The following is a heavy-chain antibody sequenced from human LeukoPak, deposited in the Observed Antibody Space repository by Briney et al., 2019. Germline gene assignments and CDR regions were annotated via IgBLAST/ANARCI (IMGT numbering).Heavy chain of an antibody. Sequence: GGSLRLSCAASGFTVSSNYMSWVRQAPGKGLEWVSVIYSGGSTYYADSVKGRFTISRDNSKNTLYLQMNSLRAEDTAVYFCAKDMVWAHYYFDYWGQGTVVTVSS. J-gene: IGHJ4*02. CDR2: IYSGGST. D-gene: IGHD2-8*01. V-gene: IGHV3-53*01. CDR1: GFTVSSNY. CDR3: AKDMVWAHYYFDY.